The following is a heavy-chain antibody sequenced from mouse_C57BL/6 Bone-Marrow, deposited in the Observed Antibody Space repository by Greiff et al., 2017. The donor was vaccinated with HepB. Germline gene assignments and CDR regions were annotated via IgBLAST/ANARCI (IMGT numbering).Heavy chain of an antibody. J-gene: IGHJ1*03. V-gene: IGHV5-17*01. CDR3: RRSRCFDV. Sequence: EVKVVESGGGLVKPGGSLKLSCAASGFTFSDYGMHWVRQAPEKGLEWVAYISSGSSTIYYADTVKGRIIISRDNATNTLFLQRTSLRSEDTAMYYCRRSRCFDVWGTGTTVTVSS. D-gene: IGHD6-2*01. CDR2: ISSGSSTI. CDR1: GFTFSDYG.